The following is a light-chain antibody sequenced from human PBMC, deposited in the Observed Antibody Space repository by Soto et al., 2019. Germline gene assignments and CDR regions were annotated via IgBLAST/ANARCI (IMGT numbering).Light chain of an antibody. Sequence: EIVMTQSPATLSVSLGERVTLSCRASQNINTDLAWYQQKPGQAPMVLITGSSTRATGVAARFSGSGSGTEFPLSISSVQSEDFAVYHCQQYRNWPPLTFGGGTKVEIK. CDR3: QQYRNWPPLT. CDR2: GSS. CDR1: QNINTD. J-gene: IGKJ4*01. V-gene: IGKV3-15*01.